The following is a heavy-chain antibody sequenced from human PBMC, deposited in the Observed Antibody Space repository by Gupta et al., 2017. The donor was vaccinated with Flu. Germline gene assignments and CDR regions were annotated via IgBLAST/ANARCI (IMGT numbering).Heavy chain of an antibody. Sequence: QVQLVQSGAELQKPGYSVKFSCTPSGGTIGSYTINWVRQAPGQGFEWVGVIILGAPKSAQRFRSIVTITADKSTSTVYMELSSRTSDDTAFYYCAGGLTVTPNRLEYWGQGSLFTVSS. V-gene: IGHV1-69*06. CDR3: AGGLTVTPNRLEY. J-gene: IGHJ4*02. D-gene: IGHD4-17*01. CDR1: GGTIGSYT. CDR2: IILGAP.